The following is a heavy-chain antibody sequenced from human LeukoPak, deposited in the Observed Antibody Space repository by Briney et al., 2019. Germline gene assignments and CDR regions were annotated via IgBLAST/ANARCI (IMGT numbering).Heavy chain of an antibody. CDR1: GFTFSSYA. CDR3: AKDRDTSGWFSYYFDY. V-gene: IGHV3-23*01. J-gene: IGHJ4*02. Sequence: PGGSLRLSCAASGFTFSSYAMTWVRQAPGKGLEWVSSISDSGSTTYYTDSVKGRFTISRGNSKNTLYLQMNSLRAEDTAVYYCAKDRDTSGWFSYYFDYWGQGTLVTVSS. D-gene: IGHD6-19*01. CDR2: ISDSGSTT.